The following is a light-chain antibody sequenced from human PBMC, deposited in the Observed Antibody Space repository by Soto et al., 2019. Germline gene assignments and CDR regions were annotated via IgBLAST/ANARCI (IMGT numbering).Light chain of an antibody. J-gene: IGKJ2*01. V-gene: IGKV1-39*01. CDR1: QTIHNY. CDR2: AAS. Sequence: IQLTQSPSSLSGSVGDRVTITCRASQTIHNYLNWYQQTPGKAPKLLIYAASNLRGGVPSRFSGGGSGTDFTLTINSLQPEDFATYYCQESFSPLYTFGQGTMLDI. CDR3: QESFSPLYT.